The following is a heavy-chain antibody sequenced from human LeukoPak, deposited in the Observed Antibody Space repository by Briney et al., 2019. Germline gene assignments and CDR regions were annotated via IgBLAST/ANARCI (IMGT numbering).Heavy chain of an antibody. CDR1: GFTFSDYY. CDR3: ARDLLDSKDAFDI. V-gene: IGHV3-11*01. Sequence: SGGSLRLSCAASGFTFSDYYMSWIRQAPGKGLEWVSYISSSGSTIYYADSVKGRFTISRDNAKNSLYLQMNSLRAEDTAVYYCARDLLDSKDAFDIWGQGTMVTVSS. D-gene: IGHD3-22*01. CDR2: ISSSGSTI. J-gene: IGHJ3*02.